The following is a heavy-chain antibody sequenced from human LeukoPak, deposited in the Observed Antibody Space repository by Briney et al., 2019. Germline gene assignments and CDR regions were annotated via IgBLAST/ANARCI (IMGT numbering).Heavy chain of an antibody. CDR3: AGGVVAALDFDY. V-gene: IGHV4-59*01. Sequence: SETLSLTCTVSGGSISSYYWSWLRQPPGKGLEWIGYIYYSGSTNYNPSLKSRVTISVDTSKNQFSLKLSSVTAADTAVYYCAGGVVAALDFDYWGQGTLVTVPS. D-gene: IGHD2-15*01. CDR1: GGSISSYY. CDR2: IYYSGST. J-gene: IGHJ4*02.